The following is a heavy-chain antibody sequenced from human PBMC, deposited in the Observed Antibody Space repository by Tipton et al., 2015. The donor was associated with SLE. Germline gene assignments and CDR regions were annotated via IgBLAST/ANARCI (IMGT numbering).Heavy chain of an antibody. Sequence: LRLSCTVSGGSISSYYWSWIRQPPGRGLEWIGYIYYSGSTNYNPSLKSRVTISVDTSKNQFSPKLSSVTAADTAVYYCARAEGSWDAFDIWGQGTMVTVSS. CDR2: IYYSGST. CDR3: ARAEGSWDAFDI. CDR1: GGSISSYY. D-gene: IGHD2-15*01. J-gene: IGHJ3*02. V-gene: IGHV4-59*01.